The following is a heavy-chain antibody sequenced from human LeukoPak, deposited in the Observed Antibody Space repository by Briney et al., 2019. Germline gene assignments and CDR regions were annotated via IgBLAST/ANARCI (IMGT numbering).Heavy chain of an antibody. V-gene: IGHV3-53*01. CDR2: IKSDGTT. J-gene: IGHJ4*02. CDR1: GLTVTSNH. CDR3: ARLRRGY. Sequence: TGGPLRLSCAASGLTVTSNHMSWVRQAPGKGLEWVSLIKSDGTTEYADSVKGRFTISRDNSKNTLFLQMNSLRVEDTAVYYCARLRRGYWGRGTPVTVSS.